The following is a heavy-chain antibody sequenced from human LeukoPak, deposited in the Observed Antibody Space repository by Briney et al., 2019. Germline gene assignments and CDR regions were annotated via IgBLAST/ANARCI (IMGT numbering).Heavy chain of an antibody. V-gene: IGHV3-21*01. J-gene: IGHJ6*03. CDR1: GFTLSSYN. CDR2: ISYRSSDI. D-gene: IGHD6-13*01. CDR3: ARVYSSSWYSGYLYMDV. Sequence: GGSLRLSCAASGFTLSSYNMKWVRQAPGKGLEWVSSISYRSSDIEYADSVKGGFTISRDNGKKSLYLQMNSLRAEDTAVYYCARVYSSSWYSGYLYMDVWGKGTTVTVSS.